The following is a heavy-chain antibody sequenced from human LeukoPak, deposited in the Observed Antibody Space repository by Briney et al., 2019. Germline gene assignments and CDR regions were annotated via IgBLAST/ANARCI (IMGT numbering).Heavy chain of an antibody. V-gene: IGHV1-2*02. CDR1: GYTFTGYY. CDR2: INPDSGGT. J-gene: IGHJ4*02. CDR3: ARVRSCLGGFVGGGYRDF. Sequence: ASVKVSCKASGYTFTGYYMHWVRQAPGQGLEWMGWINPDSGGTYFAQKFQGRVTMTRDTSISAVYMELSSLRSDDTAMYYCARVRSCLGGFVGGGYRDFGGREILVTVS. D-gene: IGHD3-16*01.